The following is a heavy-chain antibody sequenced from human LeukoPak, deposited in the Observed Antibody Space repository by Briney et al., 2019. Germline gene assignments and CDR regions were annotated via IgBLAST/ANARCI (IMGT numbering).Heavy chain of an antibody. J-gene: IGHJ1*01. CDR2: INSDESST. CDR3: ARDSGSSYGYYFLH. CDR1: GFTFSSYW. V-gene: IGHV3-74*01. Sequence: GGSLRLSCAASGFTFSSYWMHWVRQAPGKGLVWVSRINSDESSTNYADSVKGRFTISRDNAKNTLYLQMNSLRAEDTAVYYCARDSGSSYGYYFLHWGQGTLVTVSS. D-gene: IGHD1-26*01.